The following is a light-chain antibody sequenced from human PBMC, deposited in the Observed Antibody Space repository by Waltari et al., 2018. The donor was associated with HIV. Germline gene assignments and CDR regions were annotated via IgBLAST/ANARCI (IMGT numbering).Light chain of an antibody. V-gene: IGKV3-11*01. CDR2: DTS. CDR1: QSISSY. J-gene: IGKJ5*01. CDR3: QQRSNWPPIT. Sequence: EIVLTQSPATLSLSPGERATLSCRASQSISSYLAWYQQKPGQAPRLLIYDTSIRATCIPARFSGSGSGTDFTLTISSLEPEDFAVYYCQQRSNWPPITFGQGTRLEIK.